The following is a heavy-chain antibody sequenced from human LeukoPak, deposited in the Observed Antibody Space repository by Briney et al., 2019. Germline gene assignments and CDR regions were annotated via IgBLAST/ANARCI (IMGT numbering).Heavy chain of an antibody. J-gene: IGHJ4*02. CDR2: FSGSGGST. CDR1: GFTFSSYG. D-gene: IGHD3-10*01. V-gene: IGHV3-23*01. Sequence: GGSLRLSCAASGFTFSSYGMSWVRQAPGKGLEWVSAFSGSGGSTYYADPVKGRFTISRDNSKNTLYLQMNSLRAEDTAIYHCAKGDNYYGSGSSDYWGQGTLVTVSS. CDR3: AKGDNYYGSGSSDY.